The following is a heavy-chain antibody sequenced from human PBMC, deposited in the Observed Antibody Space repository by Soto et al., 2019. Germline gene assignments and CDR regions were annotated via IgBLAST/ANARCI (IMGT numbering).Heavy chain of an antibody. CDR3: ARDLWGYCGADCYPLDV. V-gene: IGHV1-18*01. CDR2: ISVYNENT. CDR1: GYTFASYG. Sequence: ALVKVSCKASGYTFASYGISWVRQAPGQGLEWVGWISVYNENTKYAQKLQGRVTMTTDTSTSTAYMELRSLRSDDTAVYYCARDLWGYCGADCYPLDVWGQGTTVTVSS. J-gene: IGHJ6*02. D-gene: IGHD2-21*02.